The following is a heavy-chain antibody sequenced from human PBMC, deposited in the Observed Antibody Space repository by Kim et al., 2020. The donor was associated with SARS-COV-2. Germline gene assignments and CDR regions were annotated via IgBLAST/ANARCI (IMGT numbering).Heavy chain of an antibody. J-gene: IGHJ4*02. D-gene: IGHD3-16*02. Sequence: ASVKVSCKASGYTFTSYAMHWVRQAPGQRLEWMGWINAGNGNTKYSQKFQGRVTITRDTSASTAYMELSSLRSEDTAVYYCARASYYYDYIWGCYRTQTSPDYWGQGTLVSVS. V-gene: IGHV1-3*01. CDR1: GYTFTSYA. CDR2: INAGNGNT. CDR3: ARASYYYDYIWGCYRTQTSPDY.